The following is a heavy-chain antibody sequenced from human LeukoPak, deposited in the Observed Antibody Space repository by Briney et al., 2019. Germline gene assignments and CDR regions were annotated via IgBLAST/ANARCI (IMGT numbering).Heavy chain of an antibody. CDR2: ISSSSSYI. Sequence: GGSPRLSCAASGFTFSSYSMNWVRQAPGKGLEWVSSISSSSSYIYYADSVKGRFTISRDNAKNSLYLQMNSLRAEDTAVYYCARDRYYYDSSGHFDYWGQGTLVTVSS. V-gene: IGHV3-21*01. J-gene: IGHJ4*02. CDR3: ARDRYYYDSSGHFDY. D-gene: IGHD3-22*01. CDR1: GFTFSSYS.